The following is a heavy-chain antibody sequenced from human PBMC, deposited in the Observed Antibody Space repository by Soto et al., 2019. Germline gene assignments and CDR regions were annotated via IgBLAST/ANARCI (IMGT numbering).Heavy chain of an antibody. CDR3: VRELSGGYFDY. CDR2: IDPSSGGT. J-gene: IGHJ4*02. V-gene: IGHV1-46*01. Sequence: QVQLVQSGAEVNKPGASVKVSCKASGYTFSNYYMHWMRLAPGQGLEWMGIIDPSSGGTNYAPQFQGRVTMTRDTSANTVYMDLSSLKSADPAVYYCVRELSGGYFDYWGQGTLVTVSS. D-gene: IGHD3-10*01. CDR1: GYTFSNYY.